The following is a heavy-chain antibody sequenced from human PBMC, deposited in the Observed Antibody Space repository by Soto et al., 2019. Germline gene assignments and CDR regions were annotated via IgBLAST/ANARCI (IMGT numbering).Heavy chain of an antibody. V-gene: IGHV1-8*01. J-gene: IGHJ6*03. CDR1: GYTFTSYD. D-gene: IGHD3-3*01. Sequence: ASVKVSCKASGYTFTSYDINWVRQATGQGLEWMGWMNPNGGNTGYAQKFQGRVTMTRNTSISTAYMELSSLRSEDTAVYYCARGLLRRTICNSYYYYMEVWGKGTTVNV. CDR3: ARGLLRRTICNSYYYYMEV. CDR2: MNPNGGNT.